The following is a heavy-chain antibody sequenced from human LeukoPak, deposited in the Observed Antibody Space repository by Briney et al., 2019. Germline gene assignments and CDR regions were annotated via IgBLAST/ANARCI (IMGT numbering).Heavy chain of an antibody. J-gene: IGHJ4*02. CDR3: ARGVITMARGDFDY. V-gene: IGHV4-39*01. CDR2: IYYTGRA. Sequence: KPSETLSLTCTVSGGSISSSSHYWGWIRQPPGKGLEWIGSIYYTGRAYYNPSLKNRVTVSVDTPKNQISLKLSSVTAADTAVYYCARGVITMARGDFDYWGQGTLVTVSS. CDR1: GGSISSSSHY. D-gene: IGHD3-10*01.